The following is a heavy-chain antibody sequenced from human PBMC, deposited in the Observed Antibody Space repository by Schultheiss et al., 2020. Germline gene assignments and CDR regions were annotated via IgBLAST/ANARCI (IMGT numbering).Heavy chain of an antibody. CDR3: AKDDYVWGSYRSAYYYYGMDV. CDR2: ISGSGGST. Sequence: GGSMRLSCAASGFTFSSYAMSWVRQAPGKGLEWVSAISGSGGSTYYADSVKGRFTISRDNSKNTLYLQMNSLRAEDTAVYYCAKDDYVWGSYRSAYYYYGMDVWGRGTTVTV. V-gene: IGHV3-23*01. J-gene: IGHJ6*02. CDR1: GFTFSSYA. D-gene: IGHD3-16*02.